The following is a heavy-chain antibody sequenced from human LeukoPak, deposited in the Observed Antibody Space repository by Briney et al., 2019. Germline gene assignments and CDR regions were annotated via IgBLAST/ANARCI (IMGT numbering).Heavy chain of an antibody. CDR1: GGTFSSYT. Sequence: ASVKVSCKASGGTFSSYTISWVRQAPGQGLEWMGGIIPIFGTAIYAQKFQGRVTITADKATITAYMELSSMRSEDTAVFYCARVGPYFDYWGQGPLVPVSS. CDR3: ARVGPYFDY. V-gene: IGHV1-69*06. J-gene: IGHJ4*02. CDR2: IIPIFGTA.